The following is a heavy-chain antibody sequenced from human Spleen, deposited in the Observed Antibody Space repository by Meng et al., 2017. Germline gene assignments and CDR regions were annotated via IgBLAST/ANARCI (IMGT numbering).Heavy chain of an antibody. J-gene: IGHJ1*01. Sequence: QVQLQQWGAGLLKPSETLSLPCAVSGGSFNNYFWTWIRQPPGQGLEWIGEINHSGTANYNPSLKGRVTISVDTSKNQFSLKLSSVTAADTAVYYCARGSGGSYFAYFQHWGQGTLVTVAS. CDR1: GGSFNNYF. CDR2: INHSGTA. D-gene: IGHD1-26*01. V-gene: IGHV4-34*01. CDR3: ARGSGGSYFAYFQH.